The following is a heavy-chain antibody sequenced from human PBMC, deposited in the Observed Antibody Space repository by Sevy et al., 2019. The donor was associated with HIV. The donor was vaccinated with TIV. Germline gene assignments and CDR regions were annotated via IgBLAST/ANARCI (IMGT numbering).Heavy chain of an antibody. D-gene: IGHD3-10*01. V-gene: IGHV3-30*18. Sequence: GGSLRLSCAASGFTFSSYAIHWVRQTPGKGLEWVAAISYEGNNKYYADSVKGRFTVSRDNSKNTLYAQMNSLRAEDTAVYYCAKDHNLWSEGGFLHHWGQGTLVTVSS. CDR3: AKDHNLWSEGGFLHH. CDR1: GFTFSSYA. J-gene: IGHJ1*01. CDR2: ISYEGNNK.